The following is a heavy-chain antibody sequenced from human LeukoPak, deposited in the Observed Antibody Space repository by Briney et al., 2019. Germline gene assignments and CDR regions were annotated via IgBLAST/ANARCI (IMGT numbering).Heavy chain of an antibody. CDR3: ARGPKGYCSSTSCYPDAFDI. CDR1: GYTFTGYY. J-gene: IGHJ3*02. Sequence: ASVKVSCKASGYTFTGYYMHWVRQAPGQGLEWMGWINPNSGGTNYAQKFQGRVTMTRDTSISTAYMELSRLRSDDTAVYYCARGPKGYCSSTSCYPDAFDIWGQGTMVTVSS. V-gene: IGHV1-2*02. D-gene: IGHD2-2*01. CDR2: INPNSGGT.